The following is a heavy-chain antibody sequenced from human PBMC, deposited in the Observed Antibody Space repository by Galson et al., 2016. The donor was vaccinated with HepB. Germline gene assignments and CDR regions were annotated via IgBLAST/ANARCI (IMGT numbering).Heavy chain of an antibody. Sequence: QAPGQGLEWVSVIYSGGYTYYADSVKGRFTISRDDSKNTVYLQMNSLRAEDTAVYYCARSYYDFWSGLGYWGQGTLVTVSS. J-gene: IGHJ4*02. V-gene: IGHV3-53*01. CDR3: ARSYYDFWSGLGY. D-gene: IGHD3-3*01. CDR2: IYSGGYT.